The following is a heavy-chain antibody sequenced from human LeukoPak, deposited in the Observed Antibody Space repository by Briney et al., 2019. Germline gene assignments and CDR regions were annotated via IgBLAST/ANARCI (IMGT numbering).Heavy chain of an antibody. Sequence: GGSLTLSCAASGFTSDDYGMSWVRQAPGKGLEWVSGINWNGGRTGYADSVKGRFTISRDNAKNSLYLQMNSLRAEDTALYYCARERDNYFDYWGQGTLVTVSS. CDR1: GFTSDDYG. D-gene: IGHD2-15*01. CDR2: INWNGGRT. J-gene: IGHJ4*02. CDR3: ARERDNYFDY. V-gene: IGHV3-20*04.